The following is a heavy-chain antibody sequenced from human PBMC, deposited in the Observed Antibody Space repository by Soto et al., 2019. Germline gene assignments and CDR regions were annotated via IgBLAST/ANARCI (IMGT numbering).Heavy chain of an antibody. CDR3: ARLGGYCSTTGCYGYYAMDV. Sequence: QLQLQESGPGLMKPSETLSLTCTVSGGSISSSNYYWGWIRQPPGKGLEWIGSIYYSGNTYYNPSLKSRVTISVDTSKNQFSLKLSSVTAAATAVYYCARLGGYCSTTGCYGYYAMDVWGQGTTVTVSS. V-gene: IGHV4-39*01. CDR1: GGSISSSNYY. D-gene: IGHD2-2*01. CDR2: IYYSGNT. J-gene: IGHJ6*02.